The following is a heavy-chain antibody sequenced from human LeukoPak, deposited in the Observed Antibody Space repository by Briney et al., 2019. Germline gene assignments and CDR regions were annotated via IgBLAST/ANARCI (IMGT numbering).Heavy chain of an antibody. V-gene: IGHV1-2*02. CDR1: GYTFTGYY. J-gene: IGHJ4*02. CDR3: AREGERFLEWFVDY. CDR2: INPNSGGT. D-gene: IGHD3-3*01. Sequence: ASVKVSCKASGYTFTGYYMHWVRQAPGQGLEWVGWINPNSGGTNYAQKFQGRVTMTRDTSISTAYMELSRLRSDDTAVYYCAREGERFLEWFVDYWGQGTLVTVSS.